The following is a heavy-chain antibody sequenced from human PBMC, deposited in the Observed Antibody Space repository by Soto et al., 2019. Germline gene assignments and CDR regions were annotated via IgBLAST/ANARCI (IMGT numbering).Heavy chain of an antibody. CDR3: ARERCQVDTANLGYYYGMDV. Sequence: GASVKVSCKASGYSFTDYHIHWVRQAPGQGLEWLGRINPKSGGTSTAQKFQGWVTMTRDRSISTVYMELSSLRSEDTAVYYCARERCQVDTANLGYYYGMDVWGQGTTVTVSS. CDR1: GYSFTDYH. CDR2: INPKSGGT. V-gene: IGHV1-2*04. D-gene: IGHD5-18*01. J-gene: IGHJ6*02.